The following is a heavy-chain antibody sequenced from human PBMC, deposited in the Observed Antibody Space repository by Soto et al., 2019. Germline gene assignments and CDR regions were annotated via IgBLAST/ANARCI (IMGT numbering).Heavy chain of an antibody. D-gene: IGHD5-12*01. Sequence: SETLSLTCVVSGGSISKDGYSWSWIRQPPGKGLEWIGYIYHSGSTFYNPSLKGRVTISVDTSKSQFSLDLSSVTAADTAVYYCARSSKRDGYNYDWFDPWGQGTLVTVSS. CDR3: ARSSKRDGYNYDWFDP. V-gene: IGHV4-30-2*01. J-gene: IGHJ5*02. CDR2: IYHSGST. CDR1: GGSISKDGYS.